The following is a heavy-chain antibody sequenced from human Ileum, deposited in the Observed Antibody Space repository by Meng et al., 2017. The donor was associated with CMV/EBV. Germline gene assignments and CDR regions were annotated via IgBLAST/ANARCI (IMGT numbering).Heavy chain of an antibody. D-gene: IGHD2-2*01. CDR1: GFIVSKNY. CDR3: ARESGVPNGMDV. CDR2: IYGGGTT. J-gene: IGHJ6*02. Sequence: GEFLKISCAASGFIVSKNYMNWVRQAPGKGLEWVSVIYGGGTTYYADSVKGRFTISRDNSHNTLFLQMNSLRAEDTAVYYCARESGVPNGMDVWGQGTTVTVSS. V-gene: IGHV3-53*01.